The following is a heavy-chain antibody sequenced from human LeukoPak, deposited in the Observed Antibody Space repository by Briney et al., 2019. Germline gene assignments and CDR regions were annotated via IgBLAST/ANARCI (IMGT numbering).Heavy chain of an antibody. CDR3: ARNYYDSSGGFDP. J-gene: IGHJ5*02. V-gene: IGHV4-34*01. Sequence: SETLSLTCVVYGGSFNGYYWSWIRQPPGKGLEWIGEINHSGSTNYNPSLKSRVTISVDTSKNQFSLKLNSVTAADTAVYYCARNYYDSSGGFDPWGQGTLVTVSS. D-gene: IGHD3-22*01. CDR2: INHSGST. CDR1: GGSFNGYY.